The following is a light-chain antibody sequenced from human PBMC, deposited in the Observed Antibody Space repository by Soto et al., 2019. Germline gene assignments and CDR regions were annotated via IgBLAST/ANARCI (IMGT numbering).Light chain of an antibody. CDR3: QQFNNWPHT. J-gene: IGKJ2*01. CDR2: VAS. Sequence: EILLTQSPATLSVSPGERASVSCRASQSVNQKLGWYQQKPGQAPRLLIYVASYRATGIPARFSGSGSGTEYTLTISNLQAEDFAVYYCQQFNNWPHTFGQGTKVDI. V-gene: IGKV3-15*01. CDR1: QSVNQK.